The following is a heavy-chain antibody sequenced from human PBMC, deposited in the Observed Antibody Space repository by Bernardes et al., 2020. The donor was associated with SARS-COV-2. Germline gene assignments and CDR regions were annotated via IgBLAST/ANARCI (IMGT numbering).Heavy chain of an antibody. V-gene: IGHV3-64D*06. Sequence: GGSLRLSCSASGFSFSTYAMHWVRQAPGKGLEYVSAISSSGGGTYYAESVKGRFTMSRDNSKNTLYLQMSSLRYEDTAVYYCVKNSGTYEKYYYGMDVWGQGTTVTVSS. CDR3: VKNSGTYEKYYYGMDV. J-gene: IGHJ6*02. D-gene: IGHD3-10*01. CDR1: GFSFSTYA. CDR2: ISSSGGGT.